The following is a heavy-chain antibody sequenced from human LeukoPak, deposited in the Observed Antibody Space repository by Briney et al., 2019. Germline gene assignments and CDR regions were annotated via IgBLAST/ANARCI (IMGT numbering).Heavy chain of an antibody. V-gene: IGHV3-21*01. Sequence: PGGSLRLSCAASGFTFNTYAMTWVRQAPGKGLEWVSSISSSSNHIYYADSVKGRFTISRDNAKNSLFLQMNSLRAEDTAVYYCARANSRNYYDSSGDQVDYWGQGTLVTVSS. CDR1: GFTFNTYA. J-gene: IGHJ4*02. CDR3: ARANSRNYYDSSGDQVDY. CDR2: ISSSSNHI. D-gene: IGHD3-22*01.